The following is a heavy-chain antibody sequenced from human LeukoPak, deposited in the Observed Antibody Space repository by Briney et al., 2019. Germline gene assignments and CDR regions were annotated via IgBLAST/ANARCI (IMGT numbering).Heavy chain of an antibody. CDR1: GFTFSSYG. V-gene: IGHV3-30*03. J-gene: IGHJ4*02. Sequence: PGRSLRLSCAASGFTFSSYGMHWVRQAPGKGLEWVAVISYDGSNKYYADSVKGRFTISRDNSKNTLYLQMNSLRAEDTAVYYCARVGRLRHFDYWGQGTLVTVSS. D-gene: IGHD5-12*01. CDR3: ARVGRLRHFDY. CDR2: ISYDGSNK.